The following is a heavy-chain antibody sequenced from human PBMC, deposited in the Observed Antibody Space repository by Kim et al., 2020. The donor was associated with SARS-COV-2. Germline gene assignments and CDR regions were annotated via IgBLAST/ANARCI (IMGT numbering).Heavy chain of an antibody. CDR1: GFTFSSYG. CDR2: ISYDGSNK. CDR3: ARESSVVPAAIPFDY. Sequence: GGSLRLSCAASGFTFSSYGMHWVRQAPGKGLEWVAVISYDGSNKYYADSVKGRFTISRDNSKNTLYLQMNSLRAEDTAVYYCARESSVVPAAIPFDYWGQGTLVTVSS. D-gene: IGHD2-2*01. J-gene: IGHJ4*02. V-gene: IGHV3-33*05.